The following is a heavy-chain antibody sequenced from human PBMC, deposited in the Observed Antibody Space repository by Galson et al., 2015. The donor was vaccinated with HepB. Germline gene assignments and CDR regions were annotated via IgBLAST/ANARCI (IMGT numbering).Heavy chain of an antibody. Sequence: SLRLSCAASGFSLSTYWMGWVRQAPGKGLEWVANIIQDGSVTNYVDSVKGRFTISRDNAQNSLFLQMSGLRAEDTALYYCARDGFSFGSHDYWGQGTLVTVHS. J-gene: IGHJ4*02. CDR2: IIQDGSVT. V-gene: IGHV3-7*03. D-gene: IGHD3-16*01. CDR3: ARDGFSFGSHDY. CDR1: GFSLSTYW.